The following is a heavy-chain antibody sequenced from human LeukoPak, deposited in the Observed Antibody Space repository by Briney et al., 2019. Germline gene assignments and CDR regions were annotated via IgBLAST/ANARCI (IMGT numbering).Heavy chain of an antibody. J-gene: IGHJ1*01. Sequence: ASVKVSCKASGYTFTGYYMHWVRQAPGQGLEWMGWINPNSGGTNYAQKFQGWVTMTRDTSISTAYMELSRLRSDDTAVYYCARDVVGYCTNGVCSEYLQHWGQGTLVTVSS. CDR1: GYTFTGYY. V-gene: IGHV1-2*04. CDR2: INPNSGGT. CDR3: ARDVVGYCTNGVCSEYLQH. D-gene: IGHD2-8*01.